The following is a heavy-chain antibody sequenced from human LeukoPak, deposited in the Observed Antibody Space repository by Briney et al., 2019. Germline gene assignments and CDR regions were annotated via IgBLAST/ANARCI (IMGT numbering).Heavy chain of an antibody. CDR2: IIHSGST. J-gene: IGHJ5*02. CDR1: GGSFSGYY. CDR3: ARQDYYDSSGHNWFDP. V-gene: IGHV4-34*12. Sequence: PSETLSLTCAVYGGSFSGYYWSWIRQPPGKGLEWIGEIIHSGSTNYNPSLKSRVTVSVDTSKNQFFLKLSSVTAADTAVYYCARQDYYDSSGHNWFDPWGQGTLVTVSS. D-gene: IGHD3-22*01.